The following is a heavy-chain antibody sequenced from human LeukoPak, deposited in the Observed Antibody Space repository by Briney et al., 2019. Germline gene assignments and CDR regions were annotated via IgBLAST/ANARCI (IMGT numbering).Heavy chain of an antibody. D-gene: IGHD4-23*01. Sequence: RKSGPTLVNPTQTLTLTCTFSGFSLSTSGVSVGWIRQPPGRALEWLAVIYWDDDERYSPSLKSRLTITKDTSKNQVALTMTNMDPVDTATYYCAHSCGGGNSAYFDYWGQGTLVTVSS. V-gene: IGHV2-5*02. CDR3: AHSCGGGNSAYFDY. CDR2: IYWDDDE. CDR1: GFSLSTSGVS. J-gene: IGHJ4*02.